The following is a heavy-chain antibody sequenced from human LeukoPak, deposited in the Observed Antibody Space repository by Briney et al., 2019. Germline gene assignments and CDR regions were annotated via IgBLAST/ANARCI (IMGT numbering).Heavy chain of an antibody. J-gene: IGHJ4*02. Sequence: GGSLRLSCAASGFTFNSYWMSWVRQAPGKGLEWVANIKPDGSEEYYVDSVKDRFTISRDNAKNSLYLQMNSLRAEDTAVYYCAILSGYYDYWGQGTLVTVSS. V-gene: IGHV3-7*01. CDR2: IKPDGSEE. CDR3: AILSGYYDY. D-gene: IGHD3-22*01. CDR1: GFTFNSYW.